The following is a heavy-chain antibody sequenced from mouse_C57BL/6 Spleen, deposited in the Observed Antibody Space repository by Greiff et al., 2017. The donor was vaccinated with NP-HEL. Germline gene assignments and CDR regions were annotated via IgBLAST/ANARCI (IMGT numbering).Heavy chain of an antibody. J-gene: IGHJ1*03. D-gene: IGHD1-1*01. CDR2: ISYDGSN. CDR3: ARGITTVWYFDV. V-gene: IGHV3-6*01. Sequence: EVKLQESGPGLVKPSQSLSLTCSVTGYSITSGYYWNWIRQFPGNKLEWMGYISYDGSNNYNPSLKNRISITRDTSKNQFFLKLNSVTTEDTATYYCARGITTVWYFDVWGTGTTVTVSS. CDR1: GYSITSGYY.